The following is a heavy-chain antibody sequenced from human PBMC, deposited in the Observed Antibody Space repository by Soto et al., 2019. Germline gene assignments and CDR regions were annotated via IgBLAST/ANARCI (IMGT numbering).Heavy chain of an antibody. D-gene: IGHD2-2*01. Sequence: QVQLQESGPGLVKPSETLSLTCTVSGDSVSSGSYYWTWIRQPPGKGLEWIGYLYYTGTTNYNPSLKGRGTMVLGTSSNQFSLRLSSVTAADTAVYFCARTFFSTTSCQAHGMDVWGQGTSVTVSS. CDR1: GDSVSSGSYY. CDR2: LYYTGTT. J-gene: IGHJ6*02. V-gene: IGHV4-61*01. CDR3: ARTFFSTTSCQAHGMDV.